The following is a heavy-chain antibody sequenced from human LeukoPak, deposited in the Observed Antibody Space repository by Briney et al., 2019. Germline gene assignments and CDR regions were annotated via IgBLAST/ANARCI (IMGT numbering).Heavy chain of an antibody. Sequence: GRSLTLSCAAFGLTFATYAMHWVRQPPGRELERVSGIRGSGGSAYYADSVRGRFTISRDNSKNTLYLQMNSLRAEDTAVYYCAKDYSSGSPYYFDYWGQGTLVTVSS. CDR1: GLTFATYA. CDR2: IRGSGGSA. V-gene: IGHV3-23*01. CDR3: AKDYSSGSPYYFDY. J-gene: IGHJ4*02. D-gene: IGHD3-22*01.